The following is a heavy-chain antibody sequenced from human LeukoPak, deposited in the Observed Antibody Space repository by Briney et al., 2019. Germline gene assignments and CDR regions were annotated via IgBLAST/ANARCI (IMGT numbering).Heavy chain of an antibody. J-gene: IGHJ4*02. CDR2: ISGHNGNT. CDR3: ARGTMIFGVAPPHFDY. V-gene: IGHV1-18*01. D-gene: IGHD3/OR15-3a*01. Sequence: ASVKVSCKASGYTFTSYGMSWVRQAPGQGLERMGWISGHNGNTKYAQKLQGRVSMTSDATTSTAYMELRSLRSDDTAVYYCARGTMIFGVAPPHFDYWGQGTLVTVSS. CDR1: GYTFTSYG.